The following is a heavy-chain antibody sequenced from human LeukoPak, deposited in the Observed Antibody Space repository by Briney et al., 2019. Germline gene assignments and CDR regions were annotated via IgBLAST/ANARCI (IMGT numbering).Heavy chain of an antibody. D-gene: IGHD4-17*01. CDR2: MSYDGGNK. Sequence: PGGSLRLSCAASGFILTDYGMHWVRQAPGKGLDWVAFMSYDGGNKYYADSVKGRFTISRDNSRNTLYLQTNTLRAEDTAVYYCAKVGRNYGDYNGWFDPWGQGTLVTVSS. CDR1: GFILTDYG. J-gene: IGHJ5*02. V-gene: IGHV3-30*18. CDR3: AKVGRNYGDYNGWFDP.